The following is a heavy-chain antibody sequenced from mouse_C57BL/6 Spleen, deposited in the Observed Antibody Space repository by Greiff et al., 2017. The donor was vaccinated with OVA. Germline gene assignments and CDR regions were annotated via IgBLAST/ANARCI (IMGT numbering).Heavy chain of an antibody. D-gene: IGHD2-4*01. CDR2: INPNNGGT. CDR3: ATYDYDEGYYFDD. J-gene: IGHJ2*01. V-gene: IGHV1-22*01. CDR1: GYTFPDYN. Sequence: EVQLQQSGPELVKPGASVQMSCKASGYTFPDYNMHWVKQSHGKSLEWIGYINPNNGGTSYNQQFKGKATLTVNKSSSTAYMELRSLTSEESAVDYCATYDYDEGYYFDDWGQGTTLTVSS.